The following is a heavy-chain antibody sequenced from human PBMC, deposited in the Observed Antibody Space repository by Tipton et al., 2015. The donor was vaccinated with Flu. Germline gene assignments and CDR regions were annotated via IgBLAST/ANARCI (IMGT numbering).Heavy chain of an antibody. CDR2: MYTSGST. J-gene: IGHJ4*02. CDR3: ARLAYSYDIGGYYFDS. CDR1: GGSMSSYY. V-gene: IGHV4-4*07. Sequence: TLSLTCTVSGGSMSSYYWAWIRQPAGKGLEWIGRMYTSGSTKYNPSLKSRVTMSVDTSKNQFSLKLSSVTAADTAVYYCARLAYSYDIGGYYFDSWGQGTLVTVSS. D-gene: IGHD5-18*01.